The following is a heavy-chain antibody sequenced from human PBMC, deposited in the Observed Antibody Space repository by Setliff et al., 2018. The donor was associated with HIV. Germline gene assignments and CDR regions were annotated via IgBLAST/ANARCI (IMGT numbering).Heavy chain of an antibody. D-gene: IGHD4-17*01. CDR1: GYTFTGYY. V-gene: IGHV1-2*06. J-gene: IGHJ4*02. CDR2: INPNSGGT. CDR3: AKSSADYGDHFAFDY. Sequence: GASVKVSCKTSGYTFTGYYIHWVRQAPGQGLEWMGRINPNSGGTSYEQKFQGRVTMTRDTSISTVYMDVSMLRSADTAVDYCAKSSADYGDHFAFDYWGQGTLVTVSS.